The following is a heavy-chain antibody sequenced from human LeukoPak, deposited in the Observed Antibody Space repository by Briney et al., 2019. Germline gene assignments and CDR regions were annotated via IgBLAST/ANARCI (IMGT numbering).Heavy chain of an antibody. CDR2: ISGSGGST. CDR3: AKGLGYCSSTSCPFSFDI. D-gene: IGHD2-2*01. V-gene: IGHV3-23*01. J-gene: IGHJ3*02. Sequence: GGSLRLSCAASGFTFSDYYMSWIRQAPGKGLEWVSAISGSGGSTYYADSVKGRFTISRDNSKNTLYLQMNSLRAEDTAVYYCAKGLGYCSSTSCPFSFDIWGQGTMVTVSS. CDR1: GFTFSDYY.